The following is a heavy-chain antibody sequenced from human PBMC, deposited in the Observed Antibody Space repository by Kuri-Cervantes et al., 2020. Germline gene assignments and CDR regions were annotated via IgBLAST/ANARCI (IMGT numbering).Heavy chain of an antibody. V-gene: IGHV3-9*01. J-gene: IGHJ6*02. CDR3: ARLPYYYYGMDV. Sequence: LRLSCAASGFTFDDYAMHWVRQAPGKGLEWVSGISWNSGSIGYADSVKGRFTISRDNAKNSLYLQMNSLRDEDTAVYYCARLPYYYYGMDVWGQGTTVTVSS. CDR2: ISWNSGSI. CDR1: GFTFDDYA.